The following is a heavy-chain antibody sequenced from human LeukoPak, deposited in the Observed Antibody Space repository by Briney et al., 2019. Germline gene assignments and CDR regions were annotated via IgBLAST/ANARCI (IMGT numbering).Heavy chain of an antibody. CDR1: GGPISSYY. V-gene: IGHV4-59*08. Sequence: SETLSLTCTVSGGPISSYYWSWIRQPPGKGLEWIGYIYYSGSTNYNPSLKSRVTISVDTSKNQFSLKLSSVTAADTAVYYCARQADCGSTSCWANWFDPWGQGTLVTVSS. D-gene: IGHD2-2*01. CDR3: ARQADCGSTSCWANWFDP. J-gene: IGHJ5*02. CDR2: IYYSGST.